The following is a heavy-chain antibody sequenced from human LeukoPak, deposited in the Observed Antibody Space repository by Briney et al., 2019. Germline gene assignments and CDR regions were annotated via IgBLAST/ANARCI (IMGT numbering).Heavy chain of an antibody. CDR3: ARERIAAAGIFDY. V-gene: IGHV3-30*04. CDR1: GFTFSSYA. D-gene: IGHD6-13*01. Sequence: GGSLRLSCAASGFTFSSYAMHWVRQAPGKGLEWVAVISYDGSNKYYADSVKGRFTISRDNSKSTLYLQMNSLRAEDTAVYYCARERIAAAGIFDYWGQGTLVTVSS. J-gene: IGHJ4*02. CDR2: ISYDGSNK.